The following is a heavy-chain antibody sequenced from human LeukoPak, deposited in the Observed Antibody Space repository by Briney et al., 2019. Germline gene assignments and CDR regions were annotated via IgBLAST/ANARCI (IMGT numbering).Heavy chain of an antibody. CDR1: GYTFTGYY. V-gene: IGHV1-2*02. CDR2: INPNSGGT. D-gene: IGHD2-15*01. Sequence: ASVKVSCKASGYTFTGYYMHWVRQAPGQGLEWMGWINPNSGGTNYAQKFQGRVTMTRDTSISTAYMELSRLRSDDTAVYYCARGLAARSYYYYYYMDVWGKGTTVTVSS. CDR3: ARGLAARSYYYYYYMDV. J-gene: IGHJ6*03.